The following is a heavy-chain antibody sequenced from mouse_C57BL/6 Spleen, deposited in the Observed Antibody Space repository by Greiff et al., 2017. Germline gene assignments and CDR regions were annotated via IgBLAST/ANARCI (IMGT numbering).Heavy chain of an antibody. CDR2: ISDGGSYT. Sequence: EVMLVESGGGLVKPGGSLKLSCAASGFTFSSYAMSWVRQTPEKRLEWVATISDGGSYTYYPDNVKGRFTISRDNAKNNLYLQMSHLTSEDTAMYYCARDGPLYYFDYWGQGTTLTVSS. V-gene: IGHV5-4*01. CDR3: ARDGPLYYFDY. CDR1: GFTFSSYA. J-gene: IGHJ2*01.